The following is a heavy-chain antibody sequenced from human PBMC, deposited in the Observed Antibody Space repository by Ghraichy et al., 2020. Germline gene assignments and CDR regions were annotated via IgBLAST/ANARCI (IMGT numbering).Heavy chain of an antibody. D-gene: IGHD2-8*01. V-gene: IGHV1-2*02. Sequence: ASVKVSCKASGYTFTGYYMHWVRQAPGQGLEWMGWINPNSGGTNSAQKFQDRVTMTRDTSISTAYMELSRLRSDDTAVYYCARVRFGCTNVVCYTGGDYWGQGTLVTVSS. CDR2: INPNSGGT. CDR1: GYTFTGYY. J-gene: IGHJ4*02. CDR3: ARVRFGCTNVVCYTGGDY.